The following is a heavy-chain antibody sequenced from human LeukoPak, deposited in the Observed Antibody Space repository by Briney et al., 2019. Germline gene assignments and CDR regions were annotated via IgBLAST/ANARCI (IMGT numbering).Heavy chain of an antibody. Sequence: KTGGSLRLSCAASGFTFSSYSMNWVRQAPGKGLEWVSSISSSSSYIYYADSVKGRFTISRDSAKNSLYLQMNSLRAEDTAVYYCARGGYSYGYSDYWGQGTLVTVSS. V-gene: IGHV3-21*01. CDR2: ISSSSSYI. J-gene: IGHJ4*02. CDR3: ARGGYSYGYSDY. D-gene: IGHD5-18*01. CDR1: GFTFSSYS.